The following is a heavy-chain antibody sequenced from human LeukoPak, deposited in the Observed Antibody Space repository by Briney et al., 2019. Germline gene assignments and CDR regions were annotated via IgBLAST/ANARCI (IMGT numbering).Heavy chain of an antibody. CDR2: INPSGGST. D-gene: IGHD3-10*01. Sequence: ASVKVSCKASGYTFTSYYMHWVRQAPGQGLEWMGIINPSGGSTSYAQKFQGRVTITRDTSASTAYMELSSLRSEDTAVYYCARKERDYNGSESRAFDIWGQGTMVTVSS. CDR3: ARKERDYNGSESRAFDI. J-gene: IGHJ3*02. CDR1: GYTFTSYY. V-gene: IGHV1-46*01.